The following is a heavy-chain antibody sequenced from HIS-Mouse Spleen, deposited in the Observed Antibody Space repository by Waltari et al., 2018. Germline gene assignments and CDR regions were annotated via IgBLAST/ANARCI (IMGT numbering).Heavy chain of an antibody. CDR2: MNPNSGNT. CDR1: GSTFTSSA. Sequence: QVQLVQSGAEVTKPGASVKVSCKASGSTFTSSALNWVRQATGQGLEWMGWMNPNSGNTGYAQKFQGRVTMTRNTSISTAYMELSSLRSEDTAVYYCARGHDYSNYFDYWGQGTLVTVSS. J-gene: IGHJ4*02. V-gene: IGHV1-8*01. D-gene: IGHD4-4*01. CDR3: ARGHDYSNYFDY.